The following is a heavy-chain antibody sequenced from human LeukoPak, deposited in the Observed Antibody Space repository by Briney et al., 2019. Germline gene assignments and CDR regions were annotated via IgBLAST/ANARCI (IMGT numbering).Heavy chain of an antibody. J-gene: IGHJ6*02. CDR3: ARDKGRGFLEWSTGYYYYYGMDV. V-gene: IGHV1-2*04. CDR2: INPNSGGT. CDR1: GYTLTGYY. D-gene: IGHD3-3*01. Sequence: EASVKVSCKASGYTLTGYYMHWVRQAPGQGLEWMGWINPNSGGTNYAQKFQGWVTMTRDTSISTAYMELSRLRSDDTAVYYCARDKGRGFLEWSTGYYYYYGMDVWGQGTTVTVSS.